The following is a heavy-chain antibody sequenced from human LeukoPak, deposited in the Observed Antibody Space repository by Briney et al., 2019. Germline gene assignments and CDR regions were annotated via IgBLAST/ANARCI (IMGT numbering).Heavy chain of an antibody. CDR1: GFTFSSYE. J-gene: IGHJ4*02. CDR3: ARTDDYVWGTYPRPVDY. V-gene: IGHV3-48*03. D-gene: IGHD3-16*02. Sequence: GGSLRLSCAASGFTFSSYEMNWVRQAPGKGLEWVSYISSSGSTIYYADSVKGRFTISRDNAKNSLYLQMNSLRAEDTAVYYCARTDDYVWGTYPRPVDYWGQRTLVTAS. CDR2: ISSSGSTI.